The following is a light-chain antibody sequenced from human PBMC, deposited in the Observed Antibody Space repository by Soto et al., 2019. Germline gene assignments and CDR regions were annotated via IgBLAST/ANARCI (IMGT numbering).Light chain of an antibody. CDR2: EVT. CDR3: SSYAGSDNFEV. V-gene: IGLV2-8*01. Sequence: QSALTQPPSASGSPGQSVTISCTGTRSDIGDYNYVSWYQPHPGKAPKLLIYEVTKRPSGVPDRFYGPKSANTASLTVSGLQAEDEADYYCSSYAGSDNFEVFGGGTKLTVL. J-gene: IGLJ2*01. CDR1: RSDIGDYNY.